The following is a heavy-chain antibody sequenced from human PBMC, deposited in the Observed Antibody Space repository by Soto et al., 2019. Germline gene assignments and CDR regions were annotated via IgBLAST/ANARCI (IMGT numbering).Heavy chain of an antibody. CDR2: IIPMSGTA. Sequence: ASVKVSCKASGYSINGYFMRWVRQDPGQGLEWMGGIIPMSGTANYAQKFQGRVTITADESTSTAYMELSSLRSEDTAVYFCASRGAHCSGGSCQVYYFVFWGQGTLVTVSS. V-gene: IGHV1-69*13. CDR1: GYSINGYF. J-gene: IGHJ4*02. D-gene: IGHD2-15*01. CDR3: ASRGAHCSGGSCQVYYFVF.